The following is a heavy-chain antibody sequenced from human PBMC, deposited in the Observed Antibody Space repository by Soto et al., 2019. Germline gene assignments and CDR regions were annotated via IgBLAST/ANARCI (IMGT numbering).Heavy chain of an antibody. CDR1: GFTFSSYG. D-gene: IGHD6-13*01. V-gene: IGHV3-33*01. CDR2: IWYDGSNK. J-gene: IGHJ4*02. Sequence: AGSLRLSCTASGFTFSSYGVHWFRQAPGTGLGWAAVIWYDGSNKYYADSVKGRFTISRGNSKNTLYLQMNSLRDKHTSVYFSAGARDPRAAAGSCGKWGQGSLV. CDR3: AGARDPRAAAGSCGK.